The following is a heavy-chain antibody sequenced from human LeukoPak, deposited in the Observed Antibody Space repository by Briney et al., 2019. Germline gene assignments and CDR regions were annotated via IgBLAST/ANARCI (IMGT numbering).Heavy chain of an antibody. CDR2: INPNSGGT. D-gene: IGHD2-15*01. Sequence: ASVKVSCKASGYTFTGYYMHWVRQAPGQGLEWMGWINPNSGGTNYAQKFQGRVTMTRDTSISTAYMELSSLRSEDTALYYCAREVSRVAPPRRYFDFWGQGSLVIVSS. V-gene: IGHV1-2*02. CDR3: AREVSRVAPPRRYFDF. CDR1: GYTFTGYY. J-gene: IGHJ4*02.